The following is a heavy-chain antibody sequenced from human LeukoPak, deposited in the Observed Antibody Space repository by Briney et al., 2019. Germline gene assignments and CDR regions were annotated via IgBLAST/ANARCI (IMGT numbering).Heavy chain of an antibody. V-gene: IGHV1-2*02. Sequence: ASVKVSCKASGYTFTGYYKHWVRQAPGQGLEWMGWINPNSGGTNYAQKFQGRVTMTRDMSISTAYMELNRLKSDETAMYYCARGRGGCGGSNWFDPWGQGTLVTVSS. D-gene: IGHD6-19*01. CDR2: INPNSGGT. CDR1: GYTFTGYY. CDR3: ARGRGGCGGSNWFDP. J-gene: IGHJ5*02.